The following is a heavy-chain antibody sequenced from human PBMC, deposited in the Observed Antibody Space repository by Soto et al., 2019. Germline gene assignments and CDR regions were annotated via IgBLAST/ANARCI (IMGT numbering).Heavy chain of an antibody. J-gene: IGHJ6*02. V-gene: IGHV3-30*04. Sequence: QVQLVESGGGVVQPGRSLRLSCAASGFTSSNYFMHWVRQAPGKGQEWVAAISYDGSHTHYVDSVRGRFTISRDNSRNTLFLQMNSLSGEDTAVYYSARGDPYYAMDVWGQGTTVTVSS. CDR2: ISYDGSHT. D-gene: IGHD3-16*01. CDR1: GFTSSNYF. CDR3: ARGDPYYAMDV.